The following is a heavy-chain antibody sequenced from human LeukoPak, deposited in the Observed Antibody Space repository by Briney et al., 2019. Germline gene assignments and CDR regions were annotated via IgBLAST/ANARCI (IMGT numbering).Heavy chain of an antibody. D-gene: IGHD4-23*01. Sequence: SGPTLVNPTQTLTLTCTFSGFSLSTSGMCVSWIRQPPGKALEWLARIDWDDDKYYSTSLKTRLTISKDTSKNQVVLTMTNMDPVDTATYYCARIYDGGNSPSGWFDPWGQGTLVTVSS. J-gene: IGHJ5*02. CDR2: IDWDDDK. V-gene: IGHV2-70*11. CDR1: GFSLSTSGMC. CDR3: ARIYDGGNSPSGWFDP.